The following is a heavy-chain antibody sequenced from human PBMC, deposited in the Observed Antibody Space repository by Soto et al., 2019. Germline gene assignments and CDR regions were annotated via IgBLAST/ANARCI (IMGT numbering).Heavy chain of an antibody. D-gene: IGHD2-15*01. CDR3: ARFKGCGDGSCYSYLDY. V-gene: IGHV3-30-3*01. CDR1: GFTFSNYA. J-gene: IGHJ4*02. Sequence: QVQLVESGGGVVQPGRSLRLSCAASGFTFSNYAMHWVRQAPGKGLEWVAVISSDGSNKYYADSVKGRFTISRDNSKNTLFLQMNSLRAEDTAVYYCARFKGCGDGSCYSYLDYWGQGTLVTVSS. CDR2: ISSDGSNK.